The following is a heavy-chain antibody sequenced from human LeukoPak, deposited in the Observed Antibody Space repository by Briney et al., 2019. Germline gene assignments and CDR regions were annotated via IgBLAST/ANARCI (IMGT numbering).Heavy chain of an antibody. CDR2: IYYSGST. CDR3: ARLRFLEPGWFDP. CDR1: GGSISSSSYY. J-gene: IGHJ5*02. Sequence: SETLSLTCTVSGGSISSSSYYWGWIRQPPGKGLEWIGSIYYSGSTYYNPSLKSRVTISVDTSKNQFSLKLSSVTAADTAVYYCARLRFLEPGWFDPWGQGTLVTVS. V-gene: IGHV4-39*01. D-gene: IGHD3-3*01.